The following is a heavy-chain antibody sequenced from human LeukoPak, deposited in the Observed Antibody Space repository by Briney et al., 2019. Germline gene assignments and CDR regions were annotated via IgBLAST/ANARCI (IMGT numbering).Heavy chain of an antibody. CDR3: ARDERYHSSGYPIDH. Sequence: ASVMVSCKASGYTFTSNDISWVRQAPGQGLEWMGWINPNSGDTNFAQKFQGRVTMTRDTSISTAYMELTRLRSNDTAVYYCARDERYHSSGYPIDHWGQGTLVTVSS. V-gene: IGHV1-2*02. CDR1: GYTFTSND. D-gene: IGHD3-22*01. CDR2: INPNSGDT. J-gene: IGHJ4*02.